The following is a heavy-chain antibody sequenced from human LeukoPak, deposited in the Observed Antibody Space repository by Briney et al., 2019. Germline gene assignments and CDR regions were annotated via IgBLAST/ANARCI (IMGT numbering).Heavy chain of an antibody. CDR2: IYPRESDP. Sequence: GESLKISLKGSGYSFTSYWLGWVRQMPGKGLEWIGIIYPRESDPRYSPSFQGHVPISAEKPISTAYLQWSSLKASDTAMYYCARRHIAAAGDDAFDIWGQGTMATVSS. J-gene: IGHJ3*02. V-gene: IGHV5-51*01. D-gene: IGHD6-13*01. CDR3: ARRHIAAAGDDAFDI. CDR1: GYSFTSYW.